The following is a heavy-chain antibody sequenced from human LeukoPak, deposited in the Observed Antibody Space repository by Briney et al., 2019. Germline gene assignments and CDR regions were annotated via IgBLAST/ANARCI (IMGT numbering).Heavy chain of an antibody. D-gene: IGHD3-22*01. J-gene: IGHJ4*02. CDR2: IYYSGST. CDR3: AIRGVSSGSFDY. Sequence: SETPSLTCTVSGGSISSYYWSWIRQPPGKGLEWIGYIYYSGSTNYNPSLKSRVTISVDTSKNQFSLKLSSVTAADTAVYYCAIRGVSSGSFDYRGQGTLVTVSS. V-gene: IGHV4-59*01. CDR1: GGSISSYY.